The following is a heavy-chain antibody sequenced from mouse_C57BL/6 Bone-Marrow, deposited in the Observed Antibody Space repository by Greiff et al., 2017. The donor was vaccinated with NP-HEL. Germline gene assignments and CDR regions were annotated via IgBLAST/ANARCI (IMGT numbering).Heavy chain of an antibody. CDR2: INPSSGYS. V-gene: IGHV1-4*01. Sequence: QVQLQQSGAELARPGASVKMSCKASGYTFTSYTMHWVQQRPGQGLEWIGYINPSSGYSKYNQKFKDKATLTADKSSSTAYMQLSSLTSEDSAVYYCARSPNWDWFAYWGQGTLVTVSA. CDR3: ARSPNWDWFAY. CDR1: GYTFTSYT. J-gene: IGHJ3*01. D-gene: IGHD4-1*02.